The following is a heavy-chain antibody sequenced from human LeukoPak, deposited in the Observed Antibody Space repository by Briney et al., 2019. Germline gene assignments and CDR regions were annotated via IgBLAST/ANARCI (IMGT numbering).Heavy chain of an antibody. J-gene: IGHJ2*01. V-gene: IGHV4-59*08. CDR1: GGSISSYY. Sequence: SETLSLTCTVSGGSISSYYWSWIRQPPGKRLERIGYIYYSGSTNYNPSLKSRVTISVDTSKNQFSLKLSSVTAADTAVYYCARQGGGFWYFDLWGRGTLVTVSS. D-gene: IGHD6-25*01. CDR2: IYYSGST. CDR3: ARQGGGFWYFDL.